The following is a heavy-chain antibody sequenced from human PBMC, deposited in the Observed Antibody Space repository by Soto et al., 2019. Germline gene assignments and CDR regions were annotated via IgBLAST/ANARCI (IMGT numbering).Heavy chain of an antibody. J-gene: IGHJ4*02. CDR3: ARGVLSDSCTCY. CDR1: GFTFSSYT. D-gene: IGHD2-2*01. Sequence: EVQLVESGGGLVKPGGSLRLSCAASGFTFSSYTMNWVRQAPGKGLEWVSSISSGSSYIYYADPMKGRFTISRDNAKNSQYLQMNSLRAEDTEVYYCARGVLSDSCTCYWGRGTLVTVSS. CDR2: ISSGSSYI. V-gene: IGHV3-21*01.